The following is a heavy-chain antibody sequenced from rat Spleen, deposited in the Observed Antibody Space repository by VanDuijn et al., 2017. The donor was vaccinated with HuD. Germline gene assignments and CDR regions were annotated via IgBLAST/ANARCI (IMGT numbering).Heavy chain of an antibody. CDR3: SRENYYSADS. CDR1: GFTFNKYW. D-gene: IGHD1-1*01. J-gene: IGHJ2*01. Sequence: EVQLVETGGGLVQPGRSLKLSCVASGFTFNKYWMSWTRQAPGKGLEWVASITASGGNTYYPDSVKGRFTVSRDNAQNTLYLQMNSLRSEDTATYYCSRENYYSADSWGQGVMVTVSS. CDR2: ITASGGNT. V-gene: IGHV5-31*01.